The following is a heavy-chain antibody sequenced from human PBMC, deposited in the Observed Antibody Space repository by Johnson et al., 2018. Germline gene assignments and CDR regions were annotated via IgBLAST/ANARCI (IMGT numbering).Heavy chain of an antibody. CDR2: ISWTSGSI. CDR1: GFMFDDYA. CDR3: VKDTRMVVVKGIFDS. J-gene: IGHJ3*02. Sequence: VQLVQSGGGLVQPGRSLRLSCEASGFMFDDYAMHWVRQVPGKGLEWVSGISWTSGSIVYADTVKGRFTISREHSKNSRYMQMNRLRPEDTALNYCVKDTRMVVVKGIFDSWGRGTMVTVSS. D-gene: IGHD3-22*01. V-gene: IGHV3-9*01.